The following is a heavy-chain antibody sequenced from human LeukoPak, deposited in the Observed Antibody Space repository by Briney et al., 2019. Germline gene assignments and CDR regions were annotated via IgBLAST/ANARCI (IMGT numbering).Heavy chain of an antibody. CDR3: ARAPHYYDSSGYYYVLDY. D-gene: IGHD3-22*01. Sequence: SETLSLTYTVSGGSISSSSYYWGWIRQPPGKGLEWIGSIYYSGSTYYNPSLKSRVTISVDTSKNQFSLKLSSVTAADTAVYYCARAPHYYDSSGYYYVLDYWGQGTLVTVSS. CDR1: GGSISSSSYY. CDR2: IYYSGST. V-gene: IGHV4-39*07. J-gene: IGHJ4*02.